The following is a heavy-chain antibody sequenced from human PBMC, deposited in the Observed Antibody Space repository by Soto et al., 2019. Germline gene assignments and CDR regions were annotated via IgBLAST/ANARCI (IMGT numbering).Heavy chain of an antibody. CDR2: ISAYNGNT. J-gene: IGHJ4*02. D-gene: IGHD3-9*01. CDR3: ARVGYDILTGYCDY. CDR1: GYTFTSYG. Sequence: ASVKVSCKASGYTFTSYGISWVRQAPGQGLEWMGWISAYNGNTNYAQKLQDRVTMTTDTSTSTAYMELRSLRSDDTAVYYCARVGYDILTGYCDYWGQGTLVTVSS. V-gene: IGHV1-18*01.